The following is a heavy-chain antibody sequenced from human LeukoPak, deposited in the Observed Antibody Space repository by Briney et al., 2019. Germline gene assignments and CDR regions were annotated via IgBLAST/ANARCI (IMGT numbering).Heavy chain of an antibody. Sequence: ASVKVSCKASGGTFSSYAISWVRQAPGQGLEWMGGIIPIFGTANYAQKFQGRVTITADESTSTAYMELSSLRSEDTAVYYCARVSYYGSGSYYSPYYYYMDVWGKGTTVTISS. CDR3: ARVSYYGSGSYYSPYYYYMDV. CDR1: GGTFSSYA. CDR2: IIPIFGTA. D-gene: IGHD3-10*01. V-gene: IGHV1-69*13. J-gene: IGHJ6*03.